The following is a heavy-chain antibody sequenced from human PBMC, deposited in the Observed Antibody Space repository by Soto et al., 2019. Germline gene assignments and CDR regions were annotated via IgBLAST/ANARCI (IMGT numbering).Heavy chain of an antibody. Sequence: ASVKVSCKASGYTFTSYAMHWVRQAPGQRLEWMGWINAGNGNTKYSQKFQGRVTITRDTSASTAYMELSSLRSEDTAVYYCARVPGCSSSWPSNYFDYWGQGTLVTVSS. CDR3: ARVPGCSSSWPSNYFDY. CDR2: INAGNGNT. CDR1: GYTFTSYA. V-gene: IGHV1-3*01. D-gene: IGHD6-13*01. J-gene: IGHJ4*02.